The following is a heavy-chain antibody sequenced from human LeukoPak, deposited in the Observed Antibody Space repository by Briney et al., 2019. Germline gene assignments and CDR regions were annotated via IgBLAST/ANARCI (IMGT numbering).Heavy chain of an antibody. D-gene: IGHD3-10*01. J-gene: IGHJ4*02. Sequence: PGGSLRLSCAASGFTFSSYEMNWVRQAPGKGLEWVSYISSGSTIYYADSVKGRFTISRDNAKNSLYLQMNSLRAEDTAVYYCARDPSVSYYGSGSYLDYWGQGTLITVSS. CDR3: ARDPSVSYYGSGSYLDY. CDR2: ISSGSTI. V-gene: IGHV3-48*03. CDR1: GFTFSSYE.